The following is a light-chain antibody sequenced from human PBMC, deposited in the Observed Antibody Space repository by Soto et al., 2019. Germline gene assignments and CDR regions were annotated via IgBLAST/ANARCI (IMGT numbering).Light chain of an antibody. J-gene: IGKJ1*01. V-gene: IGKV3-20*01. CDR1: QSVSSSY. CDR2: GAS. Sequence: DIVMTQSPDSLAVSPGERATLSCRASQSVSSSYLAWYQQKPGQAPRLLIYGASSRATGIPDRFSGSGSGTDFTLTISRLEPEDFAVYYCQQYGSSPTFGQGTKVEIK. CDR3: QQYGSSPT.